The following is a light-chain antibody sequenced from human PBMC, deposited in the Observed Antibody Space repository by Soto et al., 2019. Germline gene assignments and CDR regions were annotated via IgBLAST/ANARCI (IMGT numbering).Light chain of an antibody. CDR1: QSISSW. CDR2: DAS. Sequence: DIQMTQSPSTLSASVGDIVTITCRASQSISSWLAWYQQKPGKAPKLLIYDASSLESGVPSRFSGSGSGTEFTLPISSLQPDDFATYYCQQYNSYSPWTFGQGTKVEIK. J-gene: IGKJ1*01. CDR3: QQYNSYSPWT. V-gene: IGKV1-5*01.